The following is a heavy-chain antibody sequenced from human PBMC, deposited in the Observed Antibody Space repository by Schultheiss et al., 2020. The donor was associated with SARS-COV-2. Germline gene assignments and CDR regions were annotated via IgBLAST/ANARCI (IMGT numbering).Heavy chain of an antibody. Sequence: GGSLRLSCAASGFTVSSNYMSWVRQAPGKGLVWVSRINSDGSSTSYADSVKGRFTISRDNAKNTLYLQMNSLRAEDTAVYYCAKDPTYYGSGSLLYYFDYWGQGTLVTVSS. CDR3: AKDPTYYGSGSLLYYFDY. CDR2: INSDGSST. J-gene: IGHJ4*02. V-gene: IGHV3-74*01. CDR1: GFTVSSNY. D-gene: IGHD3-10*01.